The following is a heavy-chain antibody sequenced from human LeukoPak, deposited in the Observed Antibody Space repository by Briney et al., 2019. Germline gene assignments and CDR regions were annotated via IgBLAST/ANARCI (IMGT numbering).Heavy chain of an antibody. Sequence: PGGSLRLSCAASGFTFSYYTMHWVRQAPGKGLEWVAVISYDGSNKYYADSVKGRFTISRDKSKNTLYLQMNSLRAEDTAVYYCARVLNYYDSSGYYFSYWGQGTLVTVSS. J-gene: IGHJ4*02. CDR1: GFTFSYYT. CDR3: ARVLNYYDSSGYYFSY. V-gene: IGHV3-30-3*01. CDR2: ISYDGSNK. D-gene: IGHD3-22*01.